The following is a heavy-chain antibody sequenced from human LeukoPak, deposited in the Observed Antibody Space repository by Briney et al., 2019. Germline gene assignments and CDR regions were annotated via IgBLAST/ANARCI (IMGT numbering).Heavy chain of an antibody. CDR3: ARGMEQQLAFDS. Sequence: GGSLRLSCAASGFTVSTTYMSWVRQAPGKGLEGVSLIYSGGTIYSADSVKGRFTISRDNSKNTLYLQMNSLRAEDTAFYYCARGMEQQLAFDSWGQGTLVTVSS. D-gene: IGHD6-13*01. CDR2: IYSGGTI. V-gene: IGHV3-53*01. J-gene: IGHJ4*02. CDR1: GFTVSTTY.